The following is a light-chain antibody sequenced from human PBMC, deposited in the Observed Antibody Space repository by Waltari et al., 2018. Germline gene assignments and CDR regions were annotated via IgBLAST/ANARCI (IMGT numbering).Light chain of an antibody. V-gene: IGKV3-20*01. Sequence: IVLTQSPGTMSLSPGERATLSCRASQIVSNNYLAWYRQKPGQAPRLLISGASNRPGGIPDRFSGSGSGTDFTLTISRLEPEDFTVYYCQQYGRSPRTFGGGTKVEIK. CDR3: QQYGRSPRT. CDR2: GAS. CDR1: QIVSNNY. J-gene: IGKJ4*01.